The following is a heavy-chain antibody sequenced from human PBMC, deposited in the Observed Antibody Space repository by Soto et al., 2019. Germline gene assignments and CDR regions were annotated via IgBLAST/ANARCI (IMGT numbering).Heavy chain of an antibody. CDR3: ARETYDFWSGSLVYGMDV. D-gene: IGHD3-3*01. J-gene: IGHJ6*02. CDR1: GFTFSSYW. CDR2: IKQDGSEK. V-gene: IGHV3-7*01. Sequence: PGGSLRLSCAASGFTFSSYWMSWVRQAPGKGLEWVANIKQDGSEKYYVDSVKGRFTISRDNAKNSLYLQMNSLRAEDTAVYYCARETYDFWSGSLVYGMDVWGQGTTVTVS.